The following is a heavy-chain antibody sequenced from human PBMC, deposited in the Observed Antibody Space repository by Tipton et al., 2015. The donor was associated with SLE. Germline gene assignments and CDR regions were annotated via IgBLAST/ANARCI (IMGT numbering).Heavy chain of an antibody. CDR1: GGSISSYY. Sequence: TLSLTCTVSGGSISSYYWSWIRQPAGKGLEWIGRIYTSGSTNYNPSLKSRVTMSVDTSKNQFSLKLSSVTAADTAVYYCARGYYGSDCWLGKGYYGMDVWGQGTTVTVSS. CDR2: IYTSGST. V-gene: IGHV4-4*07. D-gene: IGHD2-21*01. CDR3: ARGYYGSDCWLGKGYYGMDV. J-gene: IGHJ6*02.